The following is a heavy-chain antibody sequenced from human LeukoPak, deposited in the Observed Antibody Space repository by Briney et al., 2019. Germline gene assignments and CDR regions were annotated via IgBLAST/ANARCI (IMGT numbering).Heavy chain of an antibody. V-gene: IGHV1-18*01. Sequence: ASVKVSCKASGYTFTSYGISWVRQAPGQGLEWMGWISAYNGNTNYAQKLQGRVTMTTDTSTSTVYMELSSLRSEDTAVYYCARGGGQLGYGMDVWGQGTTVTVSS. D-gene: IGHD6-13*01. CDR3: ARGGGQLGYGMDV. CDR1: GYTFTSYG. CDR2: ISAYNGNT. J-gene: IGHJ6*02.